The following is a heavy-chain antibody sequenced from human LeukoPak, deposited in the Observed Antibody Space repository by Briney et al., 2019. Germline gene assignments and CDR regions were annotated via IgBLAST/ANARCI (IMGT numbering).Heavy chain of an antibody. V-gene: IGHV3-30-3*01. CDR1: QFTFSSYA. CDR2: ISYDGSNK. Sequence: GGSLRLSCAASQFTFSSYAMHWVRQAPGKGLEWVAVISYDGSNKYYADSVKGRFTISRDNSKNTLYLQMNSLRAEDTAVYYCARTRSSSWYYFDYWGQGTLVTVSS. J-gene: IGHJ4*02. D-gene: IGHD6-13*01. CDR3: ARTRSSSWYYFDY.